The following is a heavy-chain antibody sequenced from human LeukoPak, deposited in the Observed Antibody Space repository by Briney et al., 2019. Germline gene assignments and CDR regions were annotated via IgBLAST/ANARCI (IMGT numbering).Heavy chain of an antibody. J-gene: IGHJ4*02. Sequence: GGSLRLSCAASGFTFSSYSMNWVRQAPGKGLEWVSYISSSGSTKYYADSVKGRFTISRDNARNSLYLQMNSLRAEDTAVYFCARGGLSIMGYWGQGTLVTVSS. CDR3: ARGGLSIMGY. CDR2: ISSSGSTK. V-gene: IGHV3-48*01. CDR1: GFTFSSYS. D-gene: IGHD2/OR15-2a*01.